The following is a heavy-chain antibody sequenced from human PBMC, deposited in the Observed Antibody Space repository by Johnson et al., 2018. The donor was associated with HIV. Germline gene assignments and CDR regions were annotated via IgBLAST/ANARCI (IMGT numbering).Heavy chain of an antibody. D-gene: IGHD1-14*01. Sequence: VQLVESGGGVVQSGRSLRLSCAASGFTFGDSAIHWVRQAPGKGLEWVAVLSYDGSNDYYADFVKGRFTISRDNGNKVVYLQMNSLKTEDTAVYYCARGPKNPGLDAFDIWGQGTVVTVSS. CDR1: GFTFGDSA. CDR3: ARGPKNPGLDAFDI. J-gene: IGHJ3*02. CDR2: LSYDGSND. V-gene: IGHV3-30-3*01.